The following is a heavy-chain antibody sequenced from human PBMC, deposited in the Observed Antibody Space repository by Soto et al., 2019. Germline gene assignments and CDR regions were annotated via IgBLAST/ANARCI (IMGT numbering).Heavy chain of an antibody. J-gene: IGHJ6*03. CDR1: GFTFSDYY. CDR3: ARGVYDAVPLYLDV. D-gene: IGHD5-12*01. V-gene: IGHV3-11*01. CDR2: ISNSGATV. Sequence: QVYLVESGGGLVNPGGSLRLSCEASGFTFSDYYMSWIRQAPGKGLEWVSYISNSGATVYYTDSAKGRFTISRDNAKKSLYLQLNSQRAENTAIYYCARGVYDAVPLYLDVWGKGTTVTVSS.